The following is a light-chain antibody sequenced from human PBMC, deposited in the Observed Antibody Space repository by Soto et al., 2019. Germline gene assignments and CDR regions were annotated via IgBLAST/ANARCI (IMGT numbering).Light chain of an antibody. Sequence: DIVVTQSPDSLSLSLGERATIKCKASQSVLYSPNNKHYLGWYQQKPGQSPKLLIYWASTRESEVPDRFRGSGSGTDFTVNIRRLQGEYVAIYYCQQYYSNPYSFGQGTRLEIK. CDR1: QSVLYSPNNKHY. CDR3: QQYYSNPYS. CDR2: WAS. J-gene: IGKJ2*01. V-gene: IGKV4-1*01.